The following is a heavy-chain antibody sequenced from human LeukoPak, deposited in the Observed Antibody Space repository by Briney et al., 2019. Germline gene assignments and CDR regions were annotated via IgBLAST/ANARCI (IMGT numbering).Heavy chain of an antibody. V-gene: IGHV4-59*08. CDR2: IHNSVT. Sequence: QASETLSLTCTVSGGYISTYYWTWIRQPPGKGLEWIGYIHNSVTNSKPSLKSRVTISVDTSKNQSSLKLSSVTAADKAVYYYARYGGYYFDSWGQGTLVTVSS. CDR1: GGYISTYY. D-gene: IGHD3-16*01. J-gene: IGHJ4*02. CDR3: ARYGGYYFDS.